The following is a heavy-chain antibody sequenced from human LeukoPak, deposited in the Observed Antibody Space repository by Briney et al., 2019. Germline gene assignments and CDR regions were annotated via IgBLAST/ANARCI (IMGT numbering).Heavy chain of an antibody. V-gene: IGHV4-61*01. CDR3: ARLDAAIAAEGTGWFDS. CDR2: IYYSGST. D-gene: IGHD6-13*01. Sequence: SETLSLTCIDSGGSVRTGSYYWGWIRQPPGKGLEWIGYIYYSGSTYYNPSLKSRVTISVDRSKNQFSLKLSSVTAADTAVYYRARLDAAIAAEGTGWFDSCGQGTLVTVSS. CDR1: GGSVRTGSYY. J-gene: IGHJ5*01.